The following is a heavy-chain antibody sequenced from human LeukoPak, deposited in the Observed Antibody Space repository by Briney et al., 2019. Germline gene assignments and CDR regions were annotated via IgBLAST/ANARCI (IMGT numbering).Heavy chain of an antibody. CDR2: ISYDGSNK. J-gene: IGHJ4*02. Sequence: GGSLRLSCAASGFTFSSYAMHWVRQAPGKGREWGAVISYDGSNKYYADSVKGRLTISRDNSKNTLYLQMNSLRAEDTAVYYCAKVRIVVVPAATFDYWGQGTLVTVSS. D-gene: IGHD2-2*01. CDR3: AKVRIVVVPAATFDY. V-gene: IGHV3-30*01. CDR1: GFTFSSYA.